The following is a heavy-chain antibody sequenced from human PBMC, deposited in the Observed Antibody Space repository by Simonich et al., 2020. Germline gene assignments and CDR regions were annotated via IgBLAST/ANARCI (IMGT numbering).Heavy chain of an antibody. D-gene: IGHD3-10*01. CDR3: ARTNTMRELDTMVRGVDYFDY. J-gene: IGHJ4*02. V-gene: IGHV1-69*09. CDR1: GGTFSSYA. CDR2: ITPILGIA. Sequence: QVQLVQSGAEVKKPGSSVKVSCKASGGTFSSYAIRWVRQAPGEGREWMGAITPILGIANHAQKFQGRVTITAEKSTSTAYMELSSLRSEDTAVYYCARTNTMRELDTMVRGVDYFDYWGQGTLVTVSS.